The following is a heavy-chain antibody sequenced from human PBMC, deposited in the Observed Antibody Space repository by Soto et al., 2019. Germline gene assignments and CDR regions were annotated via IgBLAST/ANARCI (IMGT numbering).Heavy chain of an antibody. J-gene: IGHJ6*02. CDR3: ARATVVGYCISTSCPYYGMDV. CDR2: IYYSGST. V-gene: IGHV4-31*03. CDR1: GGTMSIAGYD. D-gene: IGHD2-2*01. Sequence: LTSTVSGGTMSIAGYDLSLIRKHPGKGLEWIGYIYYSGSTYYNPPLKSRVTISVDTSKNQFSLKLSSVTAADTAVYYCARATVVGYCISTSCPYYGMDVWGQGTTVTVSS.